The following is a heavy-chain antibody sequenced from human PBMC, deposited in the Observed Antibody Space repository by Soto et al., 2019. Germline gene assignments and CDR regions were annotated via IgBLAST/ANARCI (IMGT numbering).Heavy chain of an antibody. CDR2: IYHSGNT. D-gene: IGHD6-6*01. CDR1: GGSISSGGYY. J-gene: IGHJ3*02. V-gene: IGHV4-31*03. CDR3: ARVGISSSDAFDI. Sequence: SETLSLTCIVSGGSISSGGYYWSWIRQLPGKDLEWIGYIYHSGNTYYNSSLKSRLTISVDTSKNQFSLKLTSVTAADTAVYYCARVGISSSDAFDIWGQGTMVTVSS.